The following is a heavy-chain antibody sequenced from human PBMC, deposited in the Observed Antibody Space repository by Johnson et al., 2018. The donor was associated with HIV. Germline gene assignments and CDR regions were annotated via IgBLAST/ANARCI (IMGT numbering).Heavy chain of an antibody. Sequence: QVQLVESGGGVVQPGGSLRLSCTGSGFTFSIYGIHWVRQAPDKGLAWVAFIHYDGSNKYYADSVKGRFTISRDNSENTLYLQMSGLRVEDTAVYYCMTDILTGYYNPDGFDIWGQGTMVTVS. V-gene: IGHV3-30*02. D-gene: IGHD3-9*01. CDR1: GFTFSIYG. CDR3: MTDILTGYYNPDGFDI. CDR2: IHYDGSNK. J-gene: IGHJ3*02.